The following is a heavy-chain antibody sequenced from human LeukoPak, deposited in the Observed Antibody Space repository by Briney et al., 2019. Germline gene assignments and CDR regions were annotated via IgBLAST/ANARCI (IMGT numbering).Heavy chain of an antibody. CDR3: ARLLVGATIDY. CDR1: GGSISSYY. J-gene: IGHJ4*02. D-gene: IGHD1-26*01. CDR2: IYYSGST. V-gene: IGHV4-59*08. Sequence: KPSETLSLTCTVSGGSISSYYWSWIRQPPGKGLEWIGYIYYSGSTNYNPSLKSRVTISVDTSKNQFSLKLSSVTAADTAVYYCARLLVGATIDYWGQGTLVTVSS.